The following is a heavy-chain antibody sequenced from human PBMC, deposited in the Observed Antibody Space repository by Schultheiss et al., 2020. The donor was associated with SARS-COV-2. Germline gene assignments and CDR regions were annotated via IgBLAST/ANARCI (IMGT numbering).Heavy chain of an antibody. CDR1: GGSISSYY. J-gene: IGHJ3*02. CDR2: IYHSGST. D-gene: IGHD6-13*01. CDR3: ARHRGIAAGYDAFDI. V-gene: IGHV4-59*08. Sequence: SETLSLTCAVYGGSISSYYWSWIRQPPGKGLEWIGYIYHSGSTYYNPSLKSRVTISVDTSKNQFSLKLSSVTAADTAVYYCARHRGIAAGYDAFDIWGQGTMVTVSS.